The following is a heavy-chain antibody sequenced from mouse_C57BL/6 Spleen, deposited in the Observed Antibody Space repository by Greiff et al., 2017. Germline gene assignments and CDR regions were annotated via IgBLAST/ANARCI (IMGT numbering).Heavy chain of an antibody. V-gene: IGHV1-69*01. CDR2: IDPSDSYT. D-gene: IGHD1-1*01. Sequence: QVQLQQPGAELVMPGASVKLSCKASGYTFTSYWMHWVKQRPGQGLEWIGEIDPSDSYTNYNQTFKGKSTLTVDKSSSTAYMQLSSLTSEDSAVYYCARRGSSSYWYFDVWGTGTTVTVSS. CDR1: GYTFTSYW. CDR3: ARRGSSSYWYFDV. J-gene: IGHJ1*03.